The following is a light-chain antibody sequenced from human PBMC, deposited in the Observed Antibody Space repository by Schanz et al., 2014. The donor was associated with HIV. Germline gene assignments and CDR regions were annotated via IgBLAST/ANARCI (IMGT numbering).Light chain of an antibody. CDR3: QQANSFPPT. J-gene: IGKJ1*01. CDR1: QGISSW. V-gene: IGKV1-12*01. CDR2: EAS. Sequence: DVQMTQSPPSVSASVGDRVTITCRASQGISSWLAWYQQKPGKAPRLLIYEASTLQSGVPSRFSGSGSGTDFTLTISNLQPEDFATYFCQQANSFPPTFGQGTKVEVK.